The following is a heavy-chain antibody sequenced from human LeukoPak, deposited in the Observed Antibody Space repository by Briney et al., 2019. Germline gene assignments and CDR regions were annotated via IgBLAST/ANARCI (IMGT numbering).Heavy chain of an antibody. D-gene: IGHD6-13*01. CDR3: ARVSSSSWWALDY. CDR2: INTDRSST. V-gene: IGHV3-74*01. J-gene: IGHJ4*02. Sequence: GGSLRLSCAASGFTFSSYWMHWVRQAPGKGLVWVSRINTDRSSTSYADSVKGRFTISRDNAKNTLYLQMNSLRAEDTAVYYCARVSSSSWWALDYWGQGTLVTVSS. CDR1: GFTFSSYW.